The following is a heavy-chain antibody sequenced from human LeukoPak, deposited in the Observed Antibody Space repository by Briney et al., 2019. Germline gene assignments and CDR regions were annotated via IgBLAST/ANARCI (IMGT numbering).Heavy chain of an antibody. D-gene: IGHD5-18*01. J-gene: IGHJ4*02. CDR2: IYGGSST. CDR1: GFTVSSNY. Sequence: PGGSLRLSCAASGFTVSSNYMSWVRQAPGKGLEWVSVIYGGSSTYYADSVKGRFIISRDNSKNTVYLQMNSLRADDTAVYYCARGYRNTAHDPFDYWGQGTLVTVSS. CDR3: ARGYRNTAHDPFDY. V-gene: IGHV3-53*01.